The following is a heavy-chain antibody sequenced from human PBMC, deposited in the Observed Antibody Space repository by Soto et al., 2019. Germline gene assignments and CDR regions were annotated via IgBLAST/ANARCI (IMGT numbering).Heavy chain of an antibody. CDR2: VYHSGST. J-gene: IGHJ4*02. CDR3: ARVATKSSKTPGNFHF. D-gene: IGHD6-6*01. CDR1: GGSIRSSNW. V-gene: IGHV4-4*02. Sequence: TLSLTCAVSGGSIRSSNWWSWVRQPPGKGLEWIGEVYHSGSTNLKPSLESRVTMSVDHSRNQFSLRLTSVTAADTAVYYCARVATKSSKTPGNFHFWGEGTLVTVYS.